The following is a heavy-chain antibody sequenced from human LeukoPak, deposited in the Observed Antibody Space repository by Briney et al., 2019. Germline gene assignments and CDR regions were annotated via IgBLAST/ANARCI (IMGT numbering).Heavy chain of an antibody. CDR1: GFTVSSNY. D-gene: IGHD6-13*01. CDR2: IYSGGST. CDR3: ASSVLYSSTWAFDY. J-gene: IGHJ4*02. V-gene: IGHV3-53*01. Sequence: PGGSLRLSCAASGFTVSSNYSTWVRRAPGKGLEWVSVIYSGGSTYYADSVKGRFTISRDNSRNTLYLQLNSLRAEDTAVYFCASSVLYSSTWAFDYWGQGTLVTVSS.